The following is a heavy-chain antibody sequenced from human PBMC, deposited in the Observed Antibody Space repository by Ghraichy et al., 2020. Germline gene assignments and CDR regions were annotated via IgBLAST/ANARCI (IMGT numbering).Heavy chain of an antibody. V-gene: IGHV3-33*01. J-gene: IGHJ4*02. D-gene: IGHD3-10*01. CDR1: GFTFSDHI. CDR3: ARDAHHTYSRSPSSFDY. Sequence: GESLNISCAASGFTFSDHIMHWVRQAPGKGLEWVAVIWDDGRNKYYVASVRGRFTISRDNSNNTLYLQMNSLRAEDTAVYYCARDAHHTYSRSPSSFDYWGQGTLVTVSS. CDR2: IWDDGRNK.